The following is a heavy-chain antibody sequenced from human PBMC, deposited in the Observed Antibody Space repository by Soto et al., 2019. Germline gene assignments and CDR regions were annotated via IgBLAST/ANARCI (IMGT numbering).Heavy chain of an antibody. V-gene: IGHV4-4*02. CDR1: GDSITTYKW. Sequence: TLSLTCGVSGDSITTYKWWTWVRQTPGKGLEWVGEIYDSGNNRYNPSLKSRVTISKDTSKNELSLKLNSVTVADTAVYYCATCQLGEYYYAMDIWGQGTTVTVSS. CDR3: ATCQLGEYYYAMDI. D-gene: IGHD7-27*01. J-gene: IGHJ6*02. CDR2: IYDSGNN.